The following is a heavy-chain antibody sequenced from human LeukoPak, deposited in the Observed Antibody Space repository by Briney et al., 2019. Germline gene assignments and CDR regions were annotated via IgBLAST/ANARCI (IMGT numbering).Heavy chain of an antibody. J-gene: IGHJ4*02. CDR2: IAISGTYI. V-gene: IGHV3-21*01. Sequence: GGSLRLSCAASGFILSDYNMSWVRQAPGKGLEWVSFIAISGTYITYADSVKGRFTISRDNAKNSLYLQMNSLRVEDTAVYYCTRDLSATARAYDYWSQGTLVTVSS. CDR1: GFILSDYN. CDR3: TRDLSATARAYDY. D-gene: IGHD1-26*01.